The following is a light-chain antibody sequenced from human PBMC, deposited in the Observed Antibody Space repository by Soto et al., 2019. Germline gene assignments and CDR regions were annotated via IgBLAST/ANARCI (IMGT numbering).Light chain of an antibody. CDR2: AVS. J-gene: IGLJ2*01. CDR3: SSYTTSSTVI. V-gene: IGLV2-14*03. CDR1: SSDVGDHNY. Sequence: QSALTQPASVSGSPGQSITISCTGTSSDVGDHNYVSWYQQQPGKAPKLMIYAVSNRPSVVSNRFSGSKSGNTASLTISGLQAEDEADYYCSSYTTSSTVIFGGGTKLTVL.